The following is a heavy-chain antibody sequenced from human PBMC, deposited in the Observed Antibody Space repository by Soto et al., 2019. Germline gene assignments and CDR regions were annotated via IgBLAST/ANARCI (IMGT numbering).Heavy chain of an antibody. Sequence: LRLSCAASGFTFSSYAMSWVRQAPGKGLEWVSAISGSGGSTYYADSVKGRFTISRDNSKNTLYLQMNSLRAEDTAVYYCAKDITMVRGVIIDYWGQGTLVTVSS. CDR3: AKDITMVRGVIIDY. D-gene: IGHD3-10*01. J-gene: IGHJ4*02. V-gene: IGHV3-23*01. CDR2: ISGSGGST. CDR1: GFTFSSYA.